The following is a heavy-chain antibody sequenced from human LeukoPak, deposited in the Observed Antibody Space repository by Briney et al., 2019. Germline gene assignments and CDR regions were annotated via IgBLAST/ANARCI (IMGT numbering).Heavy chain of an antibody. D-gene: IGHD2-15*01. J-gene: IGHJ6*02. Sequence: GGSLRLSCAASGFTSSSYSMNWVRQAPGKGLEWVAVISYDGSNKYYADSVKGRFTISRDNSKNTLYLQMNSLRAEDTAVYYCAREQGCSGGSCYLQWYYYYGMDVWGQGTTVTVSS. CDR3: AREQGCSGGSCYLQWYYYYGMDV. V-gene: IGHV3-30*03. CDR2: ISYDGSNK. CDR1: GFTSSSYS.